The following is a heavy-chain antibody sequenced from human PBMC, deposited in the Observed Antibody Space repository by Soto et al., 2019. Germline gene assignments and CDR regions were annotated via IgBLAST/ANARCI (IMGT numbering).Heavy chain of an antibody. D-gene: IGHD2-2*01. V-gene: IGHV3-30*18. CDR2: ISDTGSSH. CDR3: AKDRGGDCPDNSCYFGADY. Sequence: GGSLRLSCVGSGFTFSSYGMHWVRQAPGKGLECVAVISDTGSSHYYAASVEGRFTISRENSKNTLSLHMDRLRVEDTAVYYCAKDRGGDCPDNSCYFGADYWGQGTLVTVSS. J-gene: IGHJ4*02. CDR1: GFTFSSYG.